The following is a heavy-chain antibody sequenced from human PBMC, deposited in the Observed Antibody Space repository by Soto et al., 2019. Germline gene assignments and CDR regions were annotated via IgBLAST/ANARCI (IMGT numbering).Heavy chain of an antibody. CDR3: ARDYQALGLLDYFAY. CDR1: GYTFINYA. V-gene: IGHV1-3*01. Sequence: ASVKVSCKASGYTFINYAMHWVRQAPGPRLEWMGWINAGNGDRKYSQKFQGRVTITRDTSANTAYMELSSLRSEDTAVYYCARDYQALGLLDYFAYWGQGTLVTVSS. CDR2: INAGNGDR. J-gene: IGHJ4*02. D-gene: IGHD2-21*02.